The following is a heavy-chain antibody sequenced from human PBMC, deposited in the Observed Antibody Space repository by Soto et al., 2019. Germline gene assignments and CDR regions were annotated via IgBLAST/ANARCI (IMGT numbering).Heavy chain of an antibody. CDR3: AKPRGAGGYYYDSPQFDDY. D-gene: IGHD3-22*01. CDR1: GFTFSSYA. V-gene: IGHV3-23*01. CDR2: ISGSGGST. J-gene: IGHJ4*02. Sequence: GGSLRLSCAASGFTFSSYAMSWVRQAPGKGLEWVSAISGSGGSTYYADSVKGRFTISRDNSKNTLYLQMNSLRAEDTAVYYCAKPRGAGGYYYDSPQFDDYWGQGTPVPVYS.